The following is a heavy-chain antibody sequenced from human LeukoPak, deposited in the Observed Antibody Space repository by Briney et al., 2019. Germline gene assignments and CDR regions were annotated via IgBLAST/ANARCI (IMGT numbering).Heavy chain of an antibody. Sequence: GGSLSLSCAAFGFTFSSYAMSWVRQAPGKGLEWVSGISGSGGSTYYADSVKGRFTISRDSSKNTLYLQMNSLRVEDTAVYYCAKGMQHLDYWGQGTLVTVSS. CDR1: GFTFSSYA. V-gene: IGHV3-23*01. CDR3: AKGMQHLDY. J-gene: IGHJ4*02. D-gene: IGHD6-13*01. CDR2: ISGSGGST.